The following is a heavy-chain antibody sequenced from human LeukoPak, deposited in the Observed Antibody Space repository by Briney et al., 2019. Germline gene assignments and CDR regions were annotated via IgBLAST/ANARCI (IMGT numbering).Heavy chain of an antibody. CDR1: GFTFSSYW. V-gene: IGHV3-7*01. Sequence: GGSLRLSCAASGFTFSSYWMSWVRQAPGKGLEWVANIKQDGSEKYYVDSVKGRFTISRDNAKNSLYLQMNSLRAEDTAVYYSAREGSYGDWGQGFDYWGQGTLVTVSS. CDR2: IKQDGSEK. CDR3: AREGSYGDWGQGFDY. D-gene: IGHD4-17*01. J-gene: IGHJ4*02.